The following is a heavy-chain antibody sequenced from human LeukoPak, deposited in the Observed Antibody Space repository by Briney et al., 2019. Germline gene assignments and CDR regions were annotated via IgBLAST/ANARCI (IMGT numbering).Heavy chain of an antibody. D-gene: IGHD6-6*01. V-gene: IGHV3-15*01. CDR2: IKSKTDGGTT. J-gene: IGHJ4*02. Sequence: GGSLRLSCAASGFTFSNAWMSWVRQAPGKGLEWVGRIKSKTDGGTTDYAAPVEGRFTISRDDSKNTLYLQMNSLKTEDTAVYYCTTDFGSGSSSAHYFDYWGQGTLVTVSS. CDR3: TTDFGSGSSSAHYFDY. CDR1: GFTFSNAW.